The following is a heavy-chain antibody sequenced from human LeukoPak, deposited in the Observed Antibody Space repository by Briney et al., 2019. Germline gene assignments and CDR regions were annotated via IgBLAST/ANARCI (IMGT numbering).Heavy chain of an antibody. CDR1: GFTFRTYG. CDR2: SSYGGNEE. D-gene: IGHD6-19*01. V-gene: IGHV3-30*18. Sequence: GGSLRLSCGTSGFTFRTYGMYWVRQAPGKGLEWVAVSSYGGNEEFYGDSVKGRFTISRDNSKNTLYLQMNNLRADDTAVYYCAKDDGYASGWYYFDYWGQGTLVTVSS. CDR3: AKDDGYASGWYYFDY. J-gene: IGHJ4*02.